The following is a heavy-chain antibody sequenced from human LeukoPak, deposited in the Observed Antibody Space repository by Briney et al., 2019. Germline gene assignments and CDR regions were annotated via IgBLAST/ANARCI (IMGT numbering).Heavy chain of an antibody. V-gene: IGHV4-34*01. CDR2: INHSGST. J-gene: IGHJ5*02. D-gene: IGHD6-6*01. Sequence: SETLSLTCAVYGGAFSDYYWSWIRQPPGKGLEWIGEINHSGSTNYNPSLKSRVTISVDTSKNQFSLKLNSVTAADTAVYYCARRADPIGGRANLLAARQAGFDPWGRGLLVAVSS. CDR1: GGAFSDYY. CDR3: ARRADPIGGRANLLAARQAGFDP.